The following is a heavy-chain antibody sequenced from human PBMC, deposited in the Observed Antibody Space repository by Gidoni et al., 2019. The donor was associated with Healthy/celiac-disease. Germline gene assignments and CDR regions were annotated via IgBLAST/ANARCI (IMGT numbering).Heavy chain of an antibody. J-gene: IGHJ4*02. CDR1: GFTFSRYA. Sequence: EVQLLESVGGLVQPGGSLRLSCAASGFTFSRYAMSWVRQAPGKGLEWVSAISGSGGSTYYADYVKGRFTSSRDNSKKTMYLQMNSLRAEDTAVYYCAKGKTTYDYWGQGTLVTVSS. CDR3: AKGKTTYDY. V-gene: IGHV3-23*01. D-gene: IGHD1-7*01. CDR2: ISGSGGST.